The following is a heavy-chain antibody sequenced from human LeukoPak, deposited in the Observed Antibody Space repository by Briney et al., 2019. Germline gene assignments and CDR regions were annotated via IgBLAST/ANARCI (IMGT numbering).Heavy chain of an antibody. J-gene: IGHJ4*02. Sequence: PSETLSLTRALSGGSLSINYSSWVRQPPGKGLGWAGYIYYSGSTNSNPSLKSRVTISVDTSKIQYALNRSSVTAADAAVYYCARDRGYGDYLNYFDYWGQGTLVTVSS. CDR2: IYYSGST. CDR1: GGSLSINY. CDR3: ARDRGYGDYLNYFDY. V-gene: IGHV4-59*01. D-gene: IGHD4-17*01.